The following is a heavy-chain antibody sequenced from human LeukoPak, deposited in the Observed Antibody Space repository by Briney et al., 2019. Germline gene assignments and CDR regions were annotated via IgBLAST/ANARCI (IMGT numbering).Heavy chain of an antibody. CDR1: VDTFNRYA. CDR2: IIPIFGTT. CDR3: ASGTAGGYSYGSFDY. V-gene: IGHV1-69*13. Sequence: GASVKVSCETSVDTFNRYAISWVRDAPGRGLEWMGDIIPIFGTTNHTQNLQGRVTVTADESKSTAYMELSSLRSDDTAVYYCASGTAGGYSYGSFDYWGQGTLVTVSS. J-gene: IGHJ4*02. D-gene: IGHD5-18*01.